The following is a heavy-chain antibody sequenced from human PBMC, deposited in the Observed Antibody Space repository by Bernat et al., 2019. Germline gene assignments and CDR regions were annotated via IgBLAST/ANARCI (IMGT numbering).Heavy chain of an antibody. J-gene: IGHJ4*02. CDR1: GFSVTRNH. D-gene: IGHD2-21*02. Sequence: EVQLVESGGDLVQPRGSLRLSCAVSGFSVTRNHVGWVRQASGKGLEWVSFIYGAEITTYGDSVKGRFTISRDNSKNTVYLQMNKVRAEDTALYYCVGYGGNSVWGQGTRVTVSS. CDR3: VGYGGNSV. CDR2: IYGAEIT. V-gene: IGHV3-66*01.